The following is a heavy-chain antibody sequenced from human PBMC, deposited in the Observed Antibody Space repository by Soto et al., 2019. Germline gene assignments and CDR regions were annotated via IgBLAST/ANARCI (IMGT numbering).Heavy chain of an antibody. V-gene: IGHV3-30-3*01. CDR3: ARVRMDL. CDR1: GFSFSSYA. Sequence: GGSLRLSCAASGFSFSSYAMHWVRQAPGKGLEWVAVISYDGSNKYYADSVKGRFTISRDNSKNTLFLQMNSLRAEDTAVYYCARVRMDLGGQGTLVTVSS. J-gene: IGHJ4*02. CDR2: ISYDGSNK.